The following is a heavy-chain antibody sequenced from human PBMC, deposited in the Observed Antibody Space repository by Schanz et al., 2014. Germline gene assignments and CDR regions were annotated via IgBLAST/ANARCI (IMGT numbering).Heavy chain of an antibody. D-gene: IGHD2-15*01. J-gene: IGHJ4*02. CDR2: ISYDGSNK. CDR3: ARDRGYCSGGSCLTFDY. CDR1: GFTFSSYA. Sequence: QVQLVESGGGVVQPGRSLRLSCAASGFTFSSYAMHWVRQAPGKGLEWVAVISYDGSNKYYADSVKGRFTVSRDSGQNSLYLQMNSLRAGDTAVYYCARDRGYCSGGSCLTFDYWGQGTLVTVSS. V-gene: IGHV3-30*14.